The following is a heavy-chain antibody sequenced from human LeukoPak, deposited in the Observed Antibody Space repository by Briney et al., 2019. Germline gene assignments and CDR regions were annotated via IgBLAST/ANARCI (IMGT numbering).Heavy chain of an antibody. CDR1: GFTFSNYD. Sequence: GGSLRLSCAASGFTFSNYDMHWVRHATGKGLEWVSGIGTAGDIYYPGSVKGRFTISRENAKNSLYLQMNSLRAEDTAVYYCARAGRKSRGVDLVRKKETGYYYYMDVWGKGTTVTVSS. J-gene: IGHJ6*03. CDR3: ARAGRKSRGVDLVRKKETGYYYYMDV. D-gene: IGHD3-10*02. V-gene: IGHV3-13*01. CDR2: IGTAGDI.